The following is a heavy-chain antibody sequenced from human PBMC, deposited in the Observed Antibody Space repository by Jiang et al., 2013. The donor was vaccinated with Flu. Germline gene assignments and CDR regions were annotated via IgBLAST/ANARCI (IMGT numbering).Heavy chain of an antibody. Sequence: QLLESGGGLVQPGGSLRLSCAASGFTFSSYAMSWVRQAPGKGLEWVSAISGSGGRTYYADSVKGRFTISRDNSKNTLYLQMNSLRAEDTAVYYCAKVGVQQSDPYYFDYWGQGTLVTVSS. CDR2: ISGSGGRT. CDR3: AKVGVQQSDPYYFDY. CDR1: GFTFSSYA. D-gene: IGHD4-11*01. V-gene: IGHV3-23*01. J-gene: IGHJ4*02.